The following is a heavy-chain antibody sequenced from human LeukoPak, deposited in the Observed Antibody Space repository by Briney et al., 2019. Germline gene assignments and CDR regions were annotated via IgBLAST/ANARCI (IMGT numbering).Heavy chain of an antibody. D-gene: IGHD6-13*01. Sequence: GGSLRLPCAASGFTFSDYYMSWIRQAPGKGLEWVSYISSSGSTIYYADSVKGRFTISRDNAKNSLYLQMSSLRAEDTAVYYCAREQIAAAGTDYWGQGTLVTVSS. V-gene: IGHV3-11*01. CDR3: AREQIAAAGTDY. CDR2: ISSSGSTI. CDR1: GFTFSDYY. J-gene: IGHJ4*02.